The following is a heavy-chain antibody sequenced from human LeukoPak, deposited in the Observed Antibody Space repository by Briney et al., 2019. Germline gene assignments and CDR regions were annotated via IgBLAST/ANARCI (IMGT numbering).Heavy chain of an antibody. CDR2: VNAGNGNT. CDR1: GYTFTSYA. V-gene: IGHV1-3*01. CDR3: ARATYCYGSGSYFGNYYYYYGMDV. Sequence: ASVKVSCKASGYTFTSYAMHWVRQAPGQRLEWMGWVNAGNGNTKYSQKFQGRVTITRDTSASTAYMELSSLRSEDTAVYYCARATYCYGSGSYFGNYYYYYGMDVWGQGTTVTVSS. D-gene: IGHD3-10*01. J-gene: IGHJ6*02.